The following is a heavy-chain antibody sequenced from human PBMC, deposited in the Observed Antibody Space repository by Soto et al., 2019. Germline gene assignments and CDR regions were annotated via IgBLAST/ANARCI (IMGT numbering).Heavy chain of an antibody. D-gene: IGHD2-2*01. J-gene: IGHJ6*02. V-gene: IGHV1-2*02. CDR1: GYNFSAYH. CDR2: INSDSGDT. CDR3: ARDRRASWTYDGVDV. Sequence: QVHLVQSGAEVKNPGASVKVSCETSGYNFSAYHIHWVRQTPGQGLEWMGWINSDSGDTNYAQKFQGRVTMTRYMSASVAYMELSRLTSDDTAVYYCARDRRASWTYDGVDVWGQGTQVAVS.